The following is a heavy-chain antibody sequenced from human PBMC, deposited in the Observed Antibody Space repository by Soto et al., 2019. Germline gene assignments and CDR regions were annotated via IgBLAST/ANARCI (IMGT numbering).Heavy chain of an antibody. D-gene: IGHD2-2*01. V-gene: IGHV4-59*12. J-gene: IGHJ5*02. CDR2: IYHSGST. CDR1: GGSISSYY. Sequence: SETLSLTCTVSGGSISSYYWSWIRQPPGKGLEWIGYIYHSGSTYYNPSLKSRVTISVDRSKNQFSLKPSSVTAADTAVYYCARVPDRWGQGTLVTVSS. CDR3: ARVPDR.